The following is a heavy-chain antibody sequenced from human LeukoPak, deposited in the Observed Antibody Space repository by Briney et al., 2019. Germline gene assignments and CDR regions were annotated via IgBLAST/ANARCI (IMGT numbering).Heavy chain of an antibody. CDR2: IYYSGST. D-gene: IGHD3-3*01. J-gene: IGHJ6*03. Sequence: SETLSLTCTVSGGSISSYYWSWIRQPPGKGLEWIGYIYYSGSTNYNPSLESRVTISVDTSKNQFSLKLSSVTAADTAVYYCARTYYDFWSPPNYYMDVWGKGTTVTVSS. V-gene: IGHV4-59*08. CDR1: GGSISSYY. CDR3: ARTYYDFWSPPNYYMDV.